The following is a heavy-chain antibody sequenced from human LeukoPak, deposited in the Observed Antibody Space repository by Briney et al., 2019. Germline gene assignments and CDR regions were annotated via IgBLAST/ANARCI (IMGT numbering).Heavy chain of an antibody. CDR1: GFTFSSYW. D-gene: IGHD6-13*01. J-gene: IGHJ4*02. V-gene: IGHV3-7*01. Sequence: PGGSLRLSCAASGFTFSSYWMSWVRQAPGKGLEWVANIKQDGSEKYYVDSVKGRFTISRDNAKNSLYLQMNSLRAEDTAVYYCARDSGARIAAAGSYWPYFDYWGQGTLVTVSS. CDR3: ARDSGARIAAAGSYWPYFDY. CDR2: IKQDGSEK.